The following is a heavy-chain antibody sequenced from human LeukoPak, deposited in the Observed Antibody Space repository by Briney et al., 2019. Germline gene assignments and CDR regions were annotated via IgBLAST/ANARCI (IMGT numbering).Heavy chain of an antibody. D-gene: IGHD2-15*01. CDR3: ARCSGGSCYWFDP. CDR1: GYRFTSYW. V-gene: IGHV5-51*01. CDR2: FYAGDSDT. J-gene: IGHJ5*02. Sequence: GESLKISCKGSGYRFTSYWIAWVRQMPGKGLEWVGIFYAGDSDTRYSPSFQGQVTVSVDKSISTAYLQWSSLKASDTAMYYCARCSGGSCYWFDPWGQGTLVTVSS.